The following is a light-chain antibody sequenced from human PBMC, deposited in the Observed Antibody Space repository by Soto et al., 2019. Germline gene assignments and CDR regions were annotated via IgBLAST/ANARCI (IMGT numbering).Light chain of an antibody. CDR2: GAS. V-gene: IGKV1-39*01. CDR3: QQTYRTPST. CDR1: QSISVY. J-gene: IGKJ1*01. Sequence: VQMTQSPSSLSASVGDRVTITCRASQSISVYLNWYQQKPGKAPKLLVYGASTLQSGVPSRFSGSGSGTDFALTISSLQPEDFAAYFCQQTYRTPSTFGQGTKVDIK.